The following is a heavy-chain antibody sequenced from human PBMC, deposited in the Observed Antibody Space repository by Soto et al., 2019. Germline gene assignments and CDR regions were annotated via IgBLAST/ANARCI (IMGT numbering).Heavy chain of an antibody. CDR3: ARVYGYYYYYMDV. CDR2: ISPDSGKT. D-gene: IGHD2-8*01. J-gene: IGHJ6*03. Sequence: ASVKVCCKASGYSLTDNGITWVRQASGQGLEYVGWISPDSGKTDYAQKFQGRVTMTRDTSINTVYMELSSLRSDDTAVYYCARVYGYYYYYMDVWGKGTTVTVSS. V-gene: IGHV1-8*01. CDR1: GYSLTDNG.